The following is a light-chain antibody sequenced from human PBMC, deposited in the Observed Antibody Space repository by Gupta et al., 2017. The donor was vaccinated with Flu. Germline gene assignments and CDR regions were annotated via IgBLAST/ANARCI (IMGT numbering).Light chain of an antibody. Sequence: QSVLPQPPSVSGAPGQRVTIPCPGGSSNIGAGYDVHWYQQLPGTAPKLLIYGNSNRPSGVPDRFSGSKSGTSASLAITGLQAEDEADYYCQSYDSSLSGSNVFGTGTKVTVL. V-gene: IGLV1-40*01. J-gene: IGLJ1*01. CDR2: GNS. CDR1: SSNIGAGYD. CDR3: QSYDSSLSGSNV.